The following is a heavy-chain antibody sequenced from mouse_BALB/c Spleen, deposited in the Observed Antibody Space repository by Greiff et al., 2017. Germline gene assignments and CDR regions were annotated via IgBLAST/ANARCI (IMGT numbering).Heavy chain of an antibody. CDR2: ISSGSSTI. Sequence: EVQVVESGGGLVQPGGSRKLSCAASGFTFSSFGMHWVRQAPEKGLEWVAYISSGSSTIYYADTVKGRFTISRDNPKNTLFLQMTSLRSEDTAMYYCARGYGYDDYAMDYWGQGTSVTVSS. CDR1: GFTFSSFG. CDR3: ARGYGYDDYAMDY. V-gene: IGHV5-17*02. D-gene: IGHD2-2*01. J-gene: IGHJ4*01.